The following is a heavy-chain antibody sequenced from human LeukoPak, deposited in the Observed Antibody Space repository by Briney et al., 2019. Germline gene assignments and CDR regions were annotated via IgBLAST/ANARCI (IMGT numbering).Heavy chain of an antibody. D-gene: IGHD3-22*01. V-gene: IGHV4-38-2*02. CDR3: ARDGVFHDSDGYSFDY. Sequence: SETLSLTCAVSNYSITSGYFWGWIRQPPGKGLEWIASIYHSGTTYYNPSLRNRVTLFVDTSKNQFSLKLTSLTTADTAVYYCARDGVFHDSDGYSFDYWGQGTLVTVSS. J-gene: IGHJ4*02. CDR2: IYHSGTT. CDR1: NYSITSGYF.